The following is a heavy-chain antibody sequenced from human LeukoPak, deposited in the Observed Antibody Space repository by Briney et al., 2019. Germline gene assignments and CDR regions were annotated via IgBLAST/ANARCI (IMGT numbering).Heavy chain of an antibody. CDR3: AKAQAVAGGRWFDP. CDR2: IYYSGST. V-gene: IGHV4-39*01. Sequence: SETLSLTCTVSGGSISSSSYYWGWIRQPPGKGLEWIGSIYYSGSTYYNPSLKSRVTISVDTSKNQFSLKLSSVTAADTAVYYCAKAQAVAGGRWFDPWGQGTLVTVSS. J-gene: IGHJ5*02. CDR1: GGSISSSSYY. D-gene: IGHD6-19*01.